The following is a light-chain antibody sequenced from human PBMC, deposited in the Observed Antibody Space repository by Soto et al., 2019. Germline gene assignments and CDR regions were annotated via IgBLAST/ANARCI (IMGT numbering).Light chain of an antibody. CDR3: QPYCTSPPT. Sequence: EIVLTQSPGTLSLSPGERATLSCKASQSVSSNFLDWYQRKPGQAPRLLIYGASYRATDITYRYGGSGSGTDFTLSITTLEPETFARYYCQPYCTSPPTVGQGTKVEI. CDR1: QSVSSNF. CDR2: GAS. V-gene: IGKV3-20*01. J-gene: IGKJ1*01.